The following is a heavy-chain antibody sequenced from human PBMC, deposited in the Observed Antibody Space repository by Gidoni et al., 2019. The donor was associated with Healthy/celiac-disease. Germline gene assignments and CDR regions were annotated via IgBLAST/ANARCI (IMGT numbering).Heavy chain of an antibody. CDR2: ISGSGGST. J-gene: IGHJ4*02. CDR3: ARDGGSYYRYFDD. D-gene: IGHD1-26*01. CDR1: GFPFSSYA. Sequence: EVQLVVSGGGLVRPGGSLRLSCAASGFPFSSYAMSWVRQAPGKGLEWCSAISGSGGSTYYADSVKGRFTISRDNSKNTLYLQMNSLRAEDTAVYYCARDGGSYYRYFDDWGQGTLVTVSS. V-gene: IGHV3-23*04.